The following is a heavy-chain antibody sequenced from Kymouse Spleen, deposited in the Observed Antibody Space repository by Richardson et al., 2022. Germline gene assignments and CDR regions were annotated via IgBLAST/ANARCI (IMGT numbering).Heavy chain of an antibody. J-gene: IGHJ4*02. V-gene: IGHV3-74*01. Sequence: EVQLVESGGGLVQPGGSLRLSCAASGFTFSSYWMHWVRQAPGKGLVWVSRINSDGSSTSYADSVKGRFTISRDNAKNTLYLQMNSLRAEDTAVYYCARETYYYGSGSYSFFDYWGQGTLVTVSS. CDR3: ARETYYYGSGSYSFFDY. CDR2: INSDGSST. CDR1: GFTFSSYW. D-gene: IGHD3-10*01.